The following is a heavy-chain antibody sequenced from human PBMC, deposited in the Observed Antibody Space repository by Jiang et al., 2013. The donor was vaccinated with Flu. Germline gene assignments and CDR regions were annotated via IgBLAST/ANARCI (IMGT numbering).Heavy chain of an antibody. CDR1: YA. V-gene: IGHV3-23*01. D-gene: IGHD3-10*01. J-gene: IGHJ6*02. CDR3: AKDFGTWTPLVVV. Sequence: YAMSWVRQAPGKGLEWVSAISGSGGSTYYADSVKGRFTISRDNSKNTLYLQMNSLRAEDTAVYYCAKDFGTWTPLVVVWGQGTTVTVSS. CDR2: ISGSGGST.